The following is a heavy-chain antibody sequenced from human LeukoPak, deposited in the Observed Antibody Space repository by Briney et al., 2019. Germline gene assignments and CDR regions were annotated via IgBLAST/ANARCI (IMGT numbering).Heavy chain of an antibody. CDR2: ISWNSRNI. V-gene: IGHV3-9*01. D-gene: IGHD5-24*01. CDR1: GFTFDAHG. J-gene: IGHJ4*02. Sequence: GGSLRLSCAASGFTFDAHGVHWVRQVPGKGLEWVSGISWNSRNIGYTDSVRGRFTISRDNAKNSLYLQMNSLRPEDTALYYCAKDMGIRDGYNKAFDYWGQGTLVTVSS. CDR3: AKDMGIRDGYNKAFDY.